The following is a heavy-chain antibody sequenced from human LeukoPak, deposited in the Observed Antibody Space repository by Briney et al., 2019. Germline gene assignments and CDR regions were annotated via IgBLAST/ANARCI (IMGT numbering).Heavy chain of an antibody. D-gene: IGHD3-10*01. CDR2: TYYRSKWYN. CDR1: GDSVSRNTAG. CDR3: ARVWFGERSNYYYYYMDV. Sequence: SQTLSLTCAISGDSVSRNTAGWNWIRQSPSRGLEWLGRTYYRSKWYNDFAPSVKSRITINPDTSKNQFSLQLNSVTPEDTAVYYCARVWFGERSNYYYYYMDVWGKGTTVTVSS. J-gene: IGHJ6*03. V-gene: IGHV6-1*01.